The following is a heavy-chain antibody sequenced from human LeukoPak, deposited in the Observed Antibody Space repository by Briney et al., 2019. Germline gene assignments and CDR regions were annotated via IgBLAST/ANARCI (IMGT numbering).Heavy chain of an antibody. Sequence: GGSPRLSCAASGFGFSNYWMSWVRQAPGKGLEWVAYIKVDGTDKYYLDSVEGRFTTSRDNAKNSLYLQMNRLRAEDTAVYYCTTIGGLGTDDYWGQGTLVTVSS. CDR2: IKVDGTDK. J-gene: IGHJ4*02. CDR1: GFGFSNYW. D-gene: IGHD7-27*01. V-gene: IGHV3-7*01. CDR3: TTIGGLGTDDY.